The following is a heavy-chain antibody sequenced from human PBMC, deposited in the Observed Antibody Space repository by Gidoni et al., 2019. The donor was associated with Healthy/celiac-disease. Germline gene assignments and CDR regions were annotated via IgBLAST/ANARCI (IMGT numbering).Heavy chain of an antibody. CDR3: ARDQIKGYCSSTSCYTGYYGMDV. J-gene: IGHJ6*02. CDR2: IKQDGSEK. Sequence: EVQLVESGGGLVQLGGSLRLSCAASGFTFSSYWMSWVRQAPGTGLEWVANIKQDGSEKYYVDSVKGRFTISRDNAKNSLYLQMNSLRAEDTAVYYCARDQIKGYCSSTSCYTGYYGMDVWGQGTTVTVS. D-gene: IGHD2-2*02. CDR1: GFTFSSYW. V-gene: IGHV3-7*01.